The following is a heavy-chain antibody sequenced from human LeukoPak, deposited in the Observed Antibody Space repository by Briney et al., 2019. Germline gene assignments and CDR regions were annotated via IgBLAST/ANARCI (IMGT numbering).Heavy chain of an antibody. Sequence: SQTLSLTWTVSGASISSSSYHCGWIRQPPGKGLEWIGDIYYSGSTYYNPSLKSRVTISVDRSKNQFSLKLSSVTAADTAVYYCARVGWSGSYPIHLDYWGQGTLVTVSS. CDR2: IYYSGST. CDR3: ARVGWSGSYPIHLDY. D-gene: IGHD1-26*01. J-gene: IGHJ4*02. V-gene: IGHV4-39*07. CDR1: GASISSSSYH.